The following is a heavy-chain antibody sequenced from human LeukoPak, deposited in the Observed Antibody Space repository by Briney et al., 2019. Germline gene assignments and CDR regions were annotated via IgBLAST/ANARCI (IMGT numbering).Heavy chain of an antibody. J-gene: IGHJ4*02. Sequence: GGSLRLSCAASGFTFSTYEMHWVRQAPGKGLEWVSYISGSGSTIYYADSVKGRFTISRDNAKNSLILQMNSPRAEDTAVYYCAREGNYYFDYWGQGTLVTVSS. D-gene: IGHD1-7*01. V-gene: IGHV3-48*03. CDR3: AREGNYYFDY. CDR1: GFTFSTYE. CDR2: ISGSGSTI.